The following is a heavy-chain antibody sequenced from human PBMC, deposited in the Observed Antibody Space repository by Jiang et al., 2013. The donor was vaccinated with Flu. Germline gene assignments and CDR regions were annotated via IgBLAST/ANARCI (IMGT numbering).Heavy chain of an antibody. Sequence: LLKPSETLSLTCTVSGYSITSGYYWGWIRQPPRKGLEWIGSIYQSGTAYYNPSLKSRVTISVDTSKNDFSLKLHSLTAADTAVYYCARDSESTGYSDYWGQGTLVTVSS. CDR3: ARDSESTGYSDY. J-gene: IGHJ4*02. D-gene: IGHD3-9*01. V-gene: IGHV4-38-2*02. CDR1: GYSITSGYY. CDR2: IYQSGTA.